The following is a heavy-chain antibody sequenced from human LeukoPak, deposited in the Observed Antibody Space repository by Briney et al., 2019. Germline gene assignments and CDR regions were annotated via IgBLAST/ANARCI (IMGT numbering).Heavy chain of an antibody. CDR3: ARDGGAAAGRYYYHGMDV. Sequence: GGSLRLSCAASGFTFSSYWMSWVRQAPGKGLEWVANIKQDGSEKYYADSVKGRFTISRDNAKNSLYLQMNSLRAEDTAVYYCARDGGAAAGRYYYHGMDVWGQGTTVTVSS. V-gene: IGHV3-7*01. CDR1: GFTFSSYW. CDR2: IKQDGSEK. D-gene: IGHD6-13*01. J-gene: IGHJ6*02.